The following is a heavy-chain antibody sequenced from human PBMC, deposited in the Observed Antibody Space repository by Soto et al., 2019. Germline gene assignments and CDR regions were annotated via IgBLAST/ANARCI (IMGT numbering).Heavy chain of an antibody. D-gene: IGHD6-19*01. CDR1: GFSLTTSTVG. J-gene: IGHJ4*02. Sequence: SGPTLVNPTQTLTLTCTFSGFSLTTSTVGVGWIRQPPGKALEWLALIYSNDDKRYSPSLKSRLTITKDTSKNQVVLTMTTMDPVDTATYYCAHSPFTSGWYYFAYWGQGTLVTVSS. CDR3: AHSPFTSGWYYFAY. CDR2: IYSNDDK. V-gene: IGHV2-5*01.